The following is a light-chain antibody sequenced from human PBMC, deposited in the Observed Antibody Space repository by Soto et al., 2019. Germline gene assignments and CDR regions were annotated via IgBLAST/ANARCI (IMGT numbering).Light chain of an antibody. V-gene: IGKV3-15*01. CDR1: QSVSSN. CDR3: QEYNKWPLLT. Sequence: EMVMTQSTATLSVSPGERATLSCRASQSVSSNLAWYQQKPGQAPRLLIYGASTRATGIPARFSGSGSGTEFTLTISSLQSEDFAVYYCQEYNKWPLLTFGQGTKVEIK. J-gene: IGKJ1*01. CDR2: GAS.